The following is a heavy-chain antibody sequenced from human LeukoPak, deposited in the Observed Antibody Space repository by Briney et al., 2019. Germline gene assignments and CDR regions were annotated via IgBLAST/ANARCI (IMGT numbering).Heavy chain of an antibody. CDR1: GYTFTSYG. V-gene: IGHV1-18*01. J-gene: IGHJ4*02. CDR2: ISAYNGNT. D-gene: IGHD3-10*01. CDR3: ARDLSSSGSYYKGIDY. Sequence: ASVKVSCKASGYTFTSYGISWVRQAPGQGLEWMGWISAYNGNTNYAQKLQGRVTMTSDTSISTGYMELSRLRSDDTAVYYCARDLSSSGSYYKGIDYWGQGTLVTVSS.